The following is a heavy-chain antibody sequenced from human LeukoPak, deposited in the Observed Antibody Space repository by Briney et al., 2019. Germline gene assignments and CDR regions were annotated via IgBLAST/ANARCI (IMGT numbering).Heavy chain of an antibody. CDR3: ANKDYYGSGTYSFDY. V-gene: IGHV3-30*02. Sequence: PGGSLRLSCAASGFRLGRHGMYWVRQAPGKGVEWVAYIGHEGNYENYGDSVKGRFTVSRDNSKSALYLQMNSLRAEDTAVYYCANKDYYGSGTYSFDYWGQGTLVTVSS. D-gene: IGHD3-10*01. CDR1: GFRLGRHG. CDR2: IGHEGNYE. J-gene: IGHJ4*02.